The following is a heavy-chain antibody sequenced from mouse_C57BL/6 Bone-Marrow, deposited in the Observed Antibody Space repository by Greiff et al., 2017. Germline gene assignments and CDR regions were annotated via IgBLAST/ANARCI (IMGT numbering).Heavy chain of an antibody. CDR2: INPSTGGT. CDR1: GYSFTGYY. J-gene: IGHJ3*01. Sequence: EVKLQESGPELVKPGASVKISCKASGYSFTGYYMNWVKQSPEKSLEWIGEINPSTGGTTYNQKFKAKATLTVDKSSSTAYMQLKSLTSEDSAVYYCARGTHSSGYAYWGQGTLVTVSA. D-gene: IGHD3-2*02. V-gene: IGHV1-42*01. CDR3: ARGTHSSGYAY.